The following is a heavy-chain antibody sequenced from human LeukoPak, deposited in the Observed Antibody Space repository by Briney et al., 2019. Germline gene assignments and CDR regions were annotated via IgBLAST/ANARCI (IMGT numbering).Heavy chain of an antibody. V-gene: IGHV3-11*01. CDR2: ISSSGSTI. D-gene: IGHD3-22*01. Sequence: PGGSLRLSCAASGFTFSDYYMSWIRQAPGKGLEWVSYISSSGSTIYHADSVKGRLTISRDNAKNSLYLQMNSLRAEDTAVYYCALGRVSSGAFDYWGQGTLVTVSS. CDR1: GFTFSDYY. CDR3: ALGRVSSGAFDY. J-gene: IGHJ4*02.